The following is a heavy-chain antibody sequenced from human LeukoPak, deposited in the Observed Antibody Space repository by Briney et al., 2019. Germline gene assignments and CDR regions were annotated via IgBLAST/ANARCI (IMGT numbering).Heavy chain of an antibody. CDR3: ARHRATMVRRLIIHDAFDI. CDR1: GGXINNGDYS. Sequence: SETLSLTCAVSGGXINNGDYSWSWILQPPGKSLEWIGYIYQSESSYYNPSLKSRVTISVDRSKNQFSLKLSSVTAADTAVYYCARHRATMVRRLIIHDAFDIWGQGTMVTVSS. CDR2: IYQSESS. V-gene: IGHV4-30-2*01. D-gene: IGHD3-10*01. J-gene: IGHJ3*02.